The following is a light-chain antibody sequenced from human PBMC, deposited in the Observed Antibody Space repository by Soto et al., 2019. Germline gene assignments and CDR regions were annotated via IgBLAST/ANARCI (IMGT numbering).Light chain of an antibody. Sequence: QSALTQPASVSGSPGQSITISCTGTSSDVGKYNYVSWYQQHPAKAPKLMIFEVSNRPSGVSNRFSGSKSGNTASLTISGRQAEDEDEYYCSSYTGSSSNTVVFGGGTKVTVL. CDR1: SSDVGKYNY. CDR3: SSYTGSSSNTVV. CDR2: EVS. J-gene: IGLJ2*01. V-gene: IGLV2-14*01.